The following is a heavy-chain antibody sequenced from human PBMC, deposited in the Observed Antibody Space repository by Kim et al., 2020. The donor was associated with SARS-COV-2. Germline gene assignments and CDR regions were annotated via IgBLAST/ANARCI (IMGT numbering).Heavy chain of an antibody. CDR1: GYTFTGYY. D-gene: IGHD4-17*01. CDR2: INPNSGGT. Sequence: ASVKVSCKASGYTFTGYYMHWVRQAPGQGLEWMGRINPNSGGTNYAQKFQGRVTMTRDTSISTAYMELSRLRSDDTAVYYCARGHTTVTNRGDSKNCYFDLWGRGTLVTVSS. J-gene: IGHJ2*01. V-gene: IGHV1-2*06. CDR3: ARGHTTVTNRGDSKNCYFDL.